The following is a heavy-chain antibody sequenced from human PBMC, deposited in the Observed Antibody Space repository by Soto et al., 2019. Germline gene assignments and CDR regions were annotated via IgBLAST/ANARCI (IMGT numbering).Heavy chain of an antibody. J-gene: IGHJ4*02. Sequence: SETLSLTCAVYGGSFSGYYWSWIRQPPGKGLEWIGEINHSGSTNYNPSLKSRVTISVDTSKNQFSLKLSSVTAADTAVYYCARAGIAAFFDYWGQGTLVTVSS. D-gene: IGHD6-13*01. CDR2: INHSGST. V-gene: IGHV4-34*01. CDR1: GGSFSGYY. CDR3: ARAGIAAFFDY.